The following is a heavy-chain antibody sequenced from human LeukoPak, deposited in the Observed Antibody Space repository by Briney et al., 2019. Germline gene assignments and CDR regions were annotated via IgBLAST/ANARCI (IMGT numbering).Heavy chain of an antibody. Sequence: GGSLRLSCAASGFTFSTYWMHWVRQAPGKGLMLVSRINNDGSGTTYADSVKGRFTISRDNAKNTLYLQMNNLRAEDTAVYYCARGRYYFEYWGQGTLVTVSS. CDR3: ARGRYYFEY. CDR2: INNDGSGT. CDR1: GFTFSTYW. D-gene: IGHD3-3*01. V-gene: IGHV3-74*03. J-gene: IGHJ4*02.